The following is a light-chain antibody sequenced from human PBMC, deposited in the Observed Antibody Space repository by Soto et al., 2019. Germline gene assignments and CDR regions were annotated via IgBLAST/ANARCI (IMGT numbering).Light chain of an antibody. V-gene: IGLV1-47*01. J-gene: IGLJ2*01. CDR3: ATGDGSLRGVV. CDR1: SSNIGSDY. CDR2: RDI. Sequence: QSVLTQPPSASGTPGQTVTITCSGSSSNIGSDYVVWYQQLPGTAPRLLIYRDIQRPSGVPDRFSGSKSGSSGSLAISALRSEDEAVYYCATGDGSLRGVVFGGGTKLTV.